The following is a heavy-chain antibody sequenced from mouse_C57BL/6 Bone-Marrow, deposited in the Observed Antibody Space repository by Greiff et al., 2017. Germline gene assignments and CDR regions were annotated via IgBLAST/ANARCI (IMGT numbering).Heavy chain of an antibody. D-gene: IGHD2-3*01. CDR3: ERVGYYSWFAN. V-gene: IGHV4-1*02. Sequence: EVQLQQSGGGLVQPGGSLKLSCAASGFAFSRYWMSWVRQAPGKGLEWIGEINPDSSTINYTPTLKDKFIISRDNAKNTLYLQMSKVKSEDTALYYCERVGYYSWFANWGQGTLVTVSA. CDR1: GFAFSRYW. CDR2: INPDSSTI. J-gene: IGHJ3*01.